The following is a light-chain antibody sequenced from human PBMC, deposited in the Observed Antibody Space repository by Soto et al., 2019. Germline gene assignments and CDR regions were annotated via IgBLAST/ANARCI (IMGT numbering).Light chain of an antibody. J-gene: IGKJ2*01. Sequence: EIVLTQSPGTLSLSPGERATLSCRASQSVSSSYLAWYQQKTGQAPRFLIFGASKRATDIPDRFSGSGSGTDFTLTISRLDPEDFAVYYCQLYDSSSYTFGPGTKLEIK. CDR2: GAS. CDR3: QLYDSSSYT. CDR1: QSVSSSY. V-gene: IGKV3-20*01.